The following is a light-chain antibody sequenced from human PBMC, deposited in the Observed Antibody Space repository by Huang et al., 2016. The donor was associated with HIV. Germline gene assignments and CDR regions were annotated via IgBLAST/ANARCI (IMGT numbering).Light chain of an antibody. V-gene: IGKV1-5*01. Sequence: DIQMTQSPSTLSASVGDRVTITCRASQNIGRWLAWFQQKPGKAPRLLIDDASSLESGVRSRFSGTGSGTEFTLTINSLQPDNFATYYCQQYNSFPYTFGQGTKLEIK. CDR1: QNIGRW. CDR3: QQYNSFPYT. CDR2: DAS. J-gene: IGKJ2*01.